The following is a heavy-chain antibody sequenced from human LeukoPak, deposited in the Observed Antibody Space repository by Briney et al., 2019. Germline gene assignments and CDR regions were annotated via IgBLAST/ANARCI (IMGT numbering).Heavy chain of an antibody. J-gene: IGHJ4*02. CDR2: INPSGGST. D-gene: IGHD2/OR15-2a*01. CDR1: GSTFTSYY. V-gene: IGHV1-46*01. CDR3: ARHKEVGDYYYFDY. Sequence: GASVKVSCKASGSTFTSYYMRWVRQAPGQGLEWMGIINPSGGSTSYTQKFPGRVTMTRDTSTTTVYMELSSLRSQDTAVYYCARHKEVGDYYYFDYWGQGTLVTVSS.